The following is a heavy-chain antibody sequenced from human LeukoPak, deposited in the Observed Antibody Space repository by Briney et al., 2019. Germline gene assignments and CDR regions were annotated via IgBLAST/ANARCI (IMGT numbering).Heavy chain of an antibody. Sequence: SVKVSCKASGGTFSSYAISWVRQAPGQGLEWMGGIIPIFGTANYAQKFQGRVTITTDESTSTAYMELSSLRSEDTAVYYCARGVTVGYCSSTSCIFDYWGQGTLVTVSS. V-gene: IGHV1-69*05. D-gene: IGHD2-2*01. CDR1: GGTFSSYA. J-gene: IGHJ4*02. CDR3: ARGVTVGYCSSTSCIFDY. CDR2: IIPIFGTA.